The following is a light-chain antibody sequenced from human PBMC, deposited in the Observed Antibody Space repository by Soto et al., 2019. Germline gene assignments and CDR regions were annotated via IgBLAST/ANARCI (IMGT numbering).Light chain of an antibody. Sequence: DIVLTQSPATLSLSPGERATLSCWASQSISTYLAWYQQKPGQAPRLLIYDASSRATGIPARFSGSGSGTDFTLTISSLEPEDFAVYYCQQRSNWITFGQGTRLEIK. CDR3: QQRSNWIT. CDR1: QSISTY. J-gene: IGKJ5*01. V-gene: IGKV3-11*01. CDR2: DAS.